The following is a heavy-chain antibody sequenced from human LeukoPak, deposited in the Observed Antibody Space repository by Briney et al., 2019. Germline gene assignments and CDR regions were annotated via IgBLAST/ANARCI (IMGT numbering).Heavy chain of an antibody. D-gene: IGHD3-10*01. CDR3: AIDGWFGDYNWFDP. CDR2: ISSASNTI. CDR1: GFTFSSYS. J-gene: IGHJ5*02. Sequence: GGSLRLSCAASGFTFSSYSMDWVRQAPGKGLEWVSYISSASNTIYYADSVKGRFTISRDNAKNSLYLQMNSLRAEDTAMYYCAIDGWFGDYNWFDPWVQGTLVTVSS. V-gene: IGHV3-48*01.